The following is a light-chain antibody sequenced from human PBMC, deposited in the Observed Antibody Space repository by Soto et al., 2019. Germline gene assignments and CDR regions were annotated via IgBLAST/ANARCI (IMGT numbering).Light chain of an antibody. Sequence: VLTQSPATLSLSPGERATLSCRASQSVSSYLAWYQQKPGQAPRLLIYDASNRATGIPARFSGSGSGTDVTLTSSSLEPEDFAIYYCQQRQYWPPITFGQGTRLEIK. CDR1: QSVSSY. J-gene: IGKJ5*01. CDR3: QQRQYWPPIT. V-gene: IGKV3-11*01. CDR2: DAS.